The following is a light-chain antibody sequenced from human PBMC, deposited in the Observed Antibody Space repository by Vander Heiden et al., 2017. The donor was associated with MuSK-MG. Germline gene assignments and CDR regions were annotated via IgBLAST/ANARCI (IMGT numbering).Light chain of an antibody. CDR2: AAS. J-gene: IGKJ2*01. CDR3: QQRDSTLYT. CDR1: QSISSY. V-gene: IGKV1-39*01. Sequence: DIQMTQSPSSLSASVGDRVTITCRASQSISSYLNWYQQKPGKAPKLLIYAASSLQSGVPSRFSGSGSATDFTLTISRLQPEDFATYYCQQRDSTLYTFGQGTKLEIK.